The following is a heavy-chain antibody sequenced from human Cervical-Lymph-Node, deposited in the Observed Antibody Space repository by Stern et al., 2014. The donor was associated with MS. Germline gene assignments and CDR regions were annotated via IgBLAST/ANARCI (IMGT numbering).Heavy chain of an antibody. CDR2: IWSDGSNK. Sequence: QVQLVESGGGVVQPGRSLRLSCAASGLTFSRYDMHWVRQAPGKGLEWVAGIWSDGSNKSYAGPVKGRFTVSRDNSKNAMYLQMNSLRAEDTAIYYCVRVHQWNLWYGLDVWGRGTTVTVSS. D-gene: IGHD6-19*01. V-gene: IGHV3-33*01. J-gene: IGHJ6*02. CDR1: GLTFSRYD. CDR3: VRVHQWNLWYGLDV.